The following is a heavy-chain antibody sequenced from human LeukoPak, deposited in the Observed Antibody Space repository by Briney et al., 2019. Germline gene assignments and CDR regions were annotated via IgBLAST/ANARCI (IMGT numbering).Heavy chain of an antibody. Sequence: PSETLSLTCTVSGDSISSSSYYWGWIRRPPGKGLEWIGTIYHSGSTYYNPSLKSRVTMSVDTSKNQFSLKLSSVTAADTAVYYCARQSMGRGKIVVVPYYFDYWGQGTLVTVSS. V-gene: IGHV4-39*07. CDR1: GDSISSSSYY. J-gene: IGHJ4*02. D-gene: IGHD3-22*01. CDR3: ARQSMGRGKIVVVPYYFDY. CDR2: IYHSGST.